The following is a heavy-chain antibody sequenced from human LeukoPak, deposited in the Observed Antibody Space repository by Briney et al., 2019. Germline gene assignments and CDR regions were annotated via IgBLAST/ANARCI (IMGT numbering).Heavy chain of an antibody. CDR2: ISGYNGNT. CDR3: ARSHYFDGIGYRGLDY. Sequence: ASVKVSCKASGYTFISYGISWVRQAPGQGLEWMGWISGYNGNTNYAQNLQGRVTMTTDTSTSTAYMELRSLRSDDTAVYYCARSHYFDGIGYRGLDYWGQGTLVTVSS. V-gene: IGHV1-18*01. CDR1: GYTFISYG. D-gene: IGHD3-22*01. J-gene: IGHJ4*02.